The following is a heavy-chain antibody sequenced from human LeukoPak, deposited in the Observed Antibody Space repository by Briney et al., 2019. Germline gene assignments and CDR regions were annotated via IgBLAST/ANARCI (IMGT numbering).Heavy chain of an antibody. CDR2: IKQDGSEK. Sequence: GGSLRLSCAASGFTFSSYWMSWVRQAPGKGLEGVANIKQDGSEKYYVDSVKGGFTISRDNAKNSLYLQMNSLRAEDTAVYYCARDAYYGPENWFDPWGQGTLVTVSS. V-gene: IGHV3-7*03. CDR1: GFTFSSYW. D-gene: IGHD3-10*01. CDR3: ARDAYYGPENWFDP. J-gene: IGHJ5*02.